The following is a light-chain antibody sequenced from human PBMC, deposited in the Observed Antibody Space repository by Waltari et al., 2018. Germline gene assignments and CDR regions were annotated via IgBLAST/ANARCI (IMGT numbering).Light chain of an antibody. Sequence: QSALTQPPSASGSPGQSVTISCTGTSSDVGGYNYVSWYQQYPGKAPKLMIYEVSNGPSGGPGRFSGSKSGNPASLTGSGLQAEDEADYYCSSYAGSNNAFVFGTGTKVTVL. CDR1: SSDVGGYNY. J-gene: IGLJ1*01. CDR3: SSYAGSNNAFV. CDR2: EVS. V-gene: IGLV2-8*01.